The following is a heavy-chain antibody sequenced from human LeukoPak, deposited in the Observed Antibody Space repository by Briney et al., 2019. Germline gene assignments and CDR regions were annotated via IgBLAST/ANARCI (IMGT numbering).Heavy chain of an antibody. V-gene: IGHV3-74*01. Sequence: GGSLRLSCAASGFTFSSYWMHWVRQAPGKGLVWVSRINSDGSSTSYADSVKGRFTVSRDNAKNTLYLQMNSLRAEDTAVYYCARGIPPLIAAAGTEELDYWGQGTLVTVSS. J-gene: IGHJ4*02. CDR1: GFTFSSYW. D-gene: IGHD6-13*01. CDR3: ARGIPPLIAAAGTEELDY. CDR2: INSDGSST.